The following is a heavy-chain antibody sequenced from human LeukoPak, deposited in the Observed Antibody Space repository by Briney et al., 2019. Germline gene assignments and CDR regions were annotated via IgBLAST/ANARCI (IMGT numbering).Heavy chain of an antibody. V-gene: IGHV4-61*02. D-gene: IGHD3-10*01. CDR1: GGSISSNSYY. J-gene: IGHJ5*02. Sequence: PSETLSLTCTVSGGSISSNSYYWSWIRQPAGKGLEWIGRIYTSGSTDYNPSLKSRVTISVDTSKNQFSLKLSSVTAADTAVYYCARDKKSYYGSGSPPWFDPWGQGTLVTVSS. CDR3: ARDKKSYYGSGSPPWFDP. CDR2: IYTSGST.